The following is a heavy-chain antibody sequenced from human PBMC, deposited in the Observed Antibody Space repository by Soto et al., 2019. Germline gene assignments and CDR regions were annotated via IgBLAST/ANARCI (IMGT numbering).Heavy chain of an antibody. Sequence: SVKVSCKASGGTFSSYAISWVRQAPGQGLEWMGGIIPIFGTANYAQRFQGRVTITADESTSTAYMELSSLRSEDTAVYYCASSYYGSGSYYKAPESFDYWGQGTLVTVSS. V-gene: IGHV1-69*13. J-gene: IGHJ4*02. CDR2: IIPIFGTA. CDR3: ASSYYGSGSYYKAPESFDY. CDR1: GGTFSSYA. D-gene: IGHD3-10*01.